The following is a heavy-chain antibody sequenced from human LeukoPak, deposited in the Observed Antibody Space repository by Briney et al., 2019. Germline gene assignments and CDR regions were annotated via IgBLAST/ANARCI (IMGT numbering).Heavy chain of an antibody. CDR2: IKSKTDGGTT. Sequence: GGSLRLSCAASGFTFSNAWMSWVRQAPGKGLEWVGRIKSKTDGGTTDYAAPVKGRFTISRDDSKNTLYLQMNSLKTEDTAVYYCTTGYCSSTSCYTYFQHWGQGTLVTVSS. CDR3: TTGYCSSTSCYTYFQH. V-gene: IGHV3-15*01. CDR1: GFTFSNAW. D-gene: IGHD2-2*02. J-gene: IGHJ1*01.